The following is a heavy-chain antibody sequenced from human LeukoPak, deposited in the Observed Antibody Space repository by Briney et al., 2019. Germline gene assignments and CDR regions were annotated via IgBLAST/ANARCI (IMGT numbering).Heavy chain of an antibody. Sequence: SETLSLTCAVYGGSFSGYYWSWIRQPPGKGLEWIGEINHSGTTNYNPSLKSQITISVDTSKNQFTLRLRSVTAADTATYYCARDRLWIEPLDYWGQGTLVIVSS. CDR3: ARDRLWIEPLDY. CDR2: INHSGTT. D-gene: IGHD5-18*01. CDR1: GGSFSGYY. J-gene: IGHJ4*02. V-gene: IGHV4-34*10.